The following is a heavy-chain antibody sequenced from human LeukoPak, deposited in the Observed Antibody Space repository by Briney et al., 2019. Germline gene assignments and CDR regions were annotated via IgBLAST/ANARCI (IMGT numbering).Heavy chain of an antibody. D-gene: IGHD5-12*01. CDR2: INQDGSEN. V-gene: IGHV3-7*01. Sequence: GGSLRLSWAASGFTFSSFWRTWVRQARGKGREGVANINQDGSENYYVDSVKGRFSISRDDATNSVYLQMNSLRAEDTAVYYCARDGGVSGYDLLDYWGQGTLVTVSS. CDR1: GFTFSSFW. CDR3: ARDGGVSGYDLLDY. J-gene: IGHJ4*02.